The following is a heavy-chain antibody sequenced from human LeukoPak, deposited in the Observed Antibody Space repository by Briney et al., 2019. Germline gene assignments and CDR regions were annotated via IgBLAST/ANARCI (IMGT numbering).Heavy chain of an antibody. Sequence: GGSLRLSCAASGFPFSSYAMSWFRQTPGKGLEWVSSIIASGGTTYYADSVKGRFTIPRDNSKNSLYLQMNSLRAEDTALYYCAAEDTAMGNFDYWGQGTLVTVSS. CDR1: GFPFSSYA. CDR2: IIASGGTT. J-gene: IGHJ4*02. CDR3: AAEDTAMGNFDY. V-gene: IGHV3-23*01. D-gene: IGHD5-18*01.